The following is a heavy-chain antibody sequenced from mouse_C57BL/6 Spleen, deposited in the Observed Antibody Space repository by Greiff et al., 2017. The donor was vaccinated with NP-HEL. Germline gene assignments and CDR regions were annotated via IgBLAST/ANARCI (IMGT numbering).Heavy chain of an antibody. CDR3: ARLSTVVATDY. V-gene: IGHV1-53*01. CDR2: INPSNGGT. J-gene: IGHJ2*01. CDR1: GYTFTSYW. Sequence: VQLQQSGTELVKPGASVKLSCKASGYTFTSYWMHWVKQRPGQGLEWIGNINPSNGGTNYNEKFKSKATLTVDKSSSTAYMQLSSLTSEDSAVYLCARLSTVVATDYWGQGTTLTVSS. D-gene: IGHD1-1*01.